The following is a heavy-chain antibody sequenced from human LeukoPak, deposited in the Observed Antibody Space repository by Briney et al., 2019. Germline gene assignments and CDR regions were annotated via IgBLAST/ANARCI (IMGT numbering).Heavy chain of an antibody. V-gene: IGHV3-23*01. J-gene: IGHJ5*02. Sequence: GGTLRISCAASGFTFLSYAMSWVRQAPGKTPYRVSAIRGSGGSTYYADSVKGRFTISRDNSKNTLYLQMNSLRAEDTAVYYCAKSPCSGGSCYSLFGWFDPWGQGTLVTVSS. CDR3: AKSPCSGGSCYSLFGWFDP. CDR2: IRGSGGST. CDR1: GFTFLSYA. D-gene: IGHD2-15*01.